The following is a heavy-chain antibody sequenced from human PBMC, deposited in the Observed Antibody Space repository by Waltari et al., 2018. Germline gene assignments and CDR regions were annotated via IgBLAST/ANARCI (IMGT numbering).Heavy chain of an antibody. J-gene: IGHJ3*02. CDR2: ISGSGGST. CDR3: AKDRLLAAAGDADAFDI. V-gene: IGHV3-23*01. CDR1: GFTFSSYA. D-gene: IGHD6-13*01. Sequence: SGFTFSSYAMSWVRQAPGQGLEWVSAISGSGGSTYYADSVKGRFTISRDNSKNTLYLQMNSLRAEDTAVYYCAKDRLLAAAGDADAFDIWGQGTMVTVSS.